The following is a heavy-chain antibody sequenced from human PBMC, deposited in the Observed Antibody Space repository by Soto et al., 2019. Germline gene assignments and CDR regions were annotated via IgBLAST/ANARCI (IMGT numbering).Heavy chain of an antibody. V-gene: IGHV1-18*01. CDR2: ISDYNGNT. D-gene: IGHD3-10*01. CDR3: AREGYYSGSGTYAHPRYYGMDA. Sequence: QVQLVQSGAEVKKPGASVKVSCKASGYTFTNYGITWVRQAPGQGLEWMGWISDYNGNTFYGKKFQGRVTMTTDTSTRTAYMELKSLRSDDTAVYYCAREGYYSGSGTYAHPRYYGMDAWGQGTTVTVSS. J-gene: IGHJ6*02. CDR1: GYTFTNYG.